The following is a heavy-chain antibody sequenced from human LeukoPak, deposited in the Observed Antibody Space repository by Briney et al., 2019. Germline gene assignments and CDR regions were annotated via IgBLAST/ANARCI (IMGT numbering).Heavy chain of an antibody. CDR3: ARVRIQLWANAFDI. CDR2: IYYSGST. V-gene: IGHV4-59*01. D-gene: IGHD5-18*01. J-gene: IGHJ3*02. CDR1: GGSFSGYY. Sequence: SETLSLTCAVYGGSFSGYYWSWIRQPPGKGPEWIGYIYYSGSTNYNPSLKSRVTISVDTSKNQFSLKLSSVTAADTAVYYCARVRIQLWANAFDIWGQGTMVTVSS.